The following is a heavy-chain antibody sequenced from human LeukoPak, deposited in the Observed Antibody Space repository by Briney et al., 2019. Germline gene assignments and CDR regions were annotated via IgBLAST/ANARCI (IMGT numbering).Heavy chain of an antibody. J-gene: IGHJ4*02. CDR3: VREEVTSAGPY. Sequence: SETLSLTCAVYGGSFSGYYWSWIRQPPGKGLEWIGEINHSGSTNYNPSLKSRVTISVDTSKNQFPLKLSSVTAADTAVYYCVREEVTSAGPYWGQGTLVTVSS. D-gene: IGHD2-2*01. V-gene: IGHV4-34*01. CDR1: GGSFSGYY. CDR2: INHSGST.